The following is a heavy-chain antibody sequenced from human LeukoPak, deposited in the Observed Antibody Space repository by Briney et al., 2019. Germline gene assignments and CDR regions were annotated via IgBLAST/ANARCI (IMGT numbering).Heavy chain of an antibody. V-gene: IGHV3-21*01. CDR2: IDYDSSHI. Sequence: GGSLKLSCAASGFAFSTSAMNWVRQVPGKGLEWVSSIDYDSSHIYYAASVRGRFTISRDNARDSVYLQMDSLRVEDTAVYYCTRDPLRYLRVGHYDYWGQGTLVAVSS. D-gene: IGHD3-9*01. J-gene: IGHJ4*02. CDR1: GFAFSTSA. CDR3: TRDPLRYLRVGHYDY.